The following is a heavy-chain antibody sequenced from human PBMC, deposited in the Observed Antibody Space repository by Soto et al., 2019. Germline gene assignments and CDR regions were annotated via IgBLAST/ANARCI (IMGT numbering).Heavy chain of an antibody. CDR3: ARDGAPLTMGWFDP. V-gene: IGHV3-30-3*01. CDR1: GFTFSSYA. D-gene: IGHD3-10*01. CDR2: ISYDGSNK. Sequence: QVQLVESGGGVVQPGRSLRLSCAASGFTFSSYAMHWVRQAPGKGLEWVAGISYDGSNKYYADSVKGRFTISRDNSKNTLYLHMNSLRAEDTAVYYCARDGAPLTMGWFDPWGQGTLVTVSS. J-gene: IGHJ5*02.